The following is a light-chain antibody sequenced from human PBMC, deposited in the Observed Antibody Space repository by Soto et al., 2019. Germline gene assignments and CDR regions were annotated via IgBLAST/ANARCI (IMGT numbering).Light chain of an antibody. CDR2: EGS. CDR1: SSDLGSYNL. Sequence: SALTQPASVSGSPGQSITLSCTGTSSDLGSYNLVSWYQQHPGKAPKLMIYEGSKRPSGVSYRFSGSKSANTASLTISGLQTEDEADYYCCSYAGSSTFVFGNGTKVTVL. CDR3: CSYAGSSTFV. V-gene: IGLV2-23*01. J-gene: IGLJ1*01.